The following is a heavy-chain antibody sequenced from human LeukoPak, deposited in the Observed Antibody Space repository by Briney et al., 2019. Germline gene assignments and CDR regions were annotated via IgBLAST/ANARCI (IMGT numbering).Heavy chain of an antibody. Sequence: SETLSLTCTVSGGSISSYYWSWIRQPPGKGPEWIGYIYYSGSTNYNPSLKSRVTISVDTSKNQFSLKLSSVTAADTAVYYCARDRTTSHFDYWGQGTLVTVSS. CDR3: ARDRTTSHFDY. CDR1: GGSISSYY. D-gene: IGHD4-17*01. CDR2: IYYSGST. J-gene: IGHJ4*02. V-gene: IGHV4-59*01.